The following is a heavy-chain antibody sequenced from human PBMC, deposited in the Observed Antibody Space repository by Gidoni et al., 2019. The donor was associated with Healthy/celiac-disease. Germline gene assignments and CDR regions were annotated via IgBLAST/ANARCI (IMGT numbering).Heavy chain of an antibody. CDR3: ARDRGKYSGYDLDY. V-gene: IGHV3-33*01. Sequence: QVQLVESGGAVVQPGRYLRRSCPASGFTFSSYGMHWVRQATGKGLEWVAVIWYDGSNKYYADSVKGRFTISRDNSKNTLYLQMNSLRAEDTAVYYCARDRGKYSGYDLDYWGQGTLVTVSS. CDR1: GFTFSSYG. CDR2: IWYDGSNK. J-gene: IGHJ4*02. D-gene: IGHD5-12*01.